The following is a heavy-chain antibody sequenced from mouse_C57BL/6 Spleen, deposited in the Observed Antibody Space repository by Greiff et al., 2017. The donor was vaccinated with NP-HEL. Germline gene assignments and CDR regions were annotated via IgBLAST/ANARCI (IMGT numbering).Heavy chain of an antibody. J-gene: IGHJ3*01. Sequence: EVQLQQSVAELVRPGASVKLSCTASGFNIKNTYMHWVKQRPEQGLEWIGRIDPANGNTKYAPKFQGKATITADTSSNTAYLQLSSLTSEDTAIYYCARAITTVVEGAWFAYWGQGTLVTVSA. CDR1: GFNIKNTY. CDR2: IDPANGNT. CDR3: ARAITTVVEGAWFAY. V-gene: IGHV14-3*01. D-gene: IGHD1-1*01.